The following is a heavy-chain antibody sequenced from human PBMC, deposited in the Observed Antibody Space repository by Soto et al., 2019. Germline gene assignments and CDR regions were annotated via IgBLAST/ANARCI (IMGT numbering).Heavy chain of an antibody. V-gene: IGHV3-23*01. CDR2: ISGSGGST. Sequence: EVQLLESGGGLVQPGGSLRLSCAASGFTFSSYAMSWVRQAPGKGLEWVSSISGSGGSTYYADSVKGRFTISRDNSKNTLYLQMNSLRAEDTVLYYCAKDASSGITSFDLWGRGTLVTVSS. J-gene: IGHJ2*01. D-gene: IGHD3-3*01. CDR3: AKDASSGITSFDL. CDR1: GFTFSSYA.